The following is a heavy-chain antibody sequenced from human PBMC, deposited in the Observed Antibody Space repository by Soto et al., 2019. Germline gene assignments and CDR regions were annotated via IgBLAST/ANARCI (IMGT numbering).Heavy chain of an antibody. V-gene: IGHV4-39*01. D-gene: IGHD4-4*01. CDR1: GGSVSSSSFL. CDR2: IYYIGTT. Sequence: PSETLSLTCTVSGGSVSSSSFLWGWIRHSPGNELEWIGSIYYIGTTYYNPSLKSRVTISVDTSKSQFSLKVSSVTAADTAVYYCGRNPATSVTYFYGMDVWGQGTTVTVSS. CDR3: GRNPATSVTYFYGMDV. J-gene: IGHJ6*02.